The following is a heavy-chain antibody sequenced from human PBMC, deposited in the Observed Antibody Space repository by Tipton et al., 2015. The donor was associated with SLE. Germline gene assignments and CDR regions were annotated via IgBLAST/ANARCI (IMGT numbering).Heavy chain of an antibody. J-gene: IGHJ5*02. Sequence: TLSLTCAVYGGSFSGYYWSWIRQPPGKGLEWIGEINHSGSTNYNPSLKSRVTISVDTSKNQFSLKLSSVSAADTAVYYCARGGGLDPWGQGTLVTVSS. V-gene: IGHV4-34*01. CDR3: ARGGGLDP. D-gene: IGHD3-16*01. CDR1: GGSFSGYY. CDR2: INHSGST.